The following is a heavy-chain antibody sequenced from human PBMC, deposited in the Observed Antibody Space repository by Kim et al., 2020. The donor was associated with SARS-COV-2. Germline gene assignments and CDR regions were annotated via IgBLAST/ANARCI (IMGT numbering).Heavy chain of an antibody. J-gene: IGHJ4*02. CDR1: GFTFSDHY. CDR3: ARRSSCGNYCALDY. D-gene: IGHD1-26*01. Sequence: GGSLRLSCAASGFTFSDHYMDWVRQAPGKGLEWVARSRTKLNGYSTEYAASVKGRFIISRDESRNSLFLQMNSLKTEDTAVYYCARRSSCGNYCALDYWGQGTLVTASS. CDR2: SRTKLNGYST. V-gene: IGHV3-72*01.